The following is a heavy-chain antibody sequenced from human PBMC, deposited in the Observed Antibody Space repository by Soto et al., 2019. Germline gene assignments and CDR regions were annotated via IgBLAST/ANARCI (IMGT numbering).Heavy chain of an antibody. Sequence: GGSLRLSCAASGFTFSSYAMSWVRQAPGKGLEWVSAISGSGGSTYYADSVKGRFTISRDNSKNTLYLQMNSLRAEDTAVYYCAKGFSPRYCSSTSCYYLCTYWGQGTLVTVSS. J-gene: IGHJ4*02. CDR2: ISGSGGST. D-gene: IGHD2-2*01. CDR1: GFTFSSYA. CDR3: AKGFSPRYCSSTSCYYLCTY. V-gene: IGHV3-23*01.